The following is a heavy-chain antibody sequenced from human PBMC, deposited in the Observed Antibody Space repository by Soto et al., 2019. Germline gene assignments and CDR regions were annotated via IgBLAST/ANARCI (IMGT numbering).Heavy chain of an antibody. V-gene: IGHV1-2*02. CDR3: ARGGLLWFGKLTRNHYGMDG. Sequence: ASVKVSCKASGYTFTGYYMHWVRQAPGQGLEWMGWINPNSGGTNYAQKFQGRVTMSRDTSISTAYMELSRLRSDDTAVYYCARGGLLWFGKLTRNHYGMDGCGQETTGTVSS. D-gene: IGHD3-10*01. CDR1: GYTFTGYY. CDR2: INPNSGGT. J-gene: IGHJ6*02.